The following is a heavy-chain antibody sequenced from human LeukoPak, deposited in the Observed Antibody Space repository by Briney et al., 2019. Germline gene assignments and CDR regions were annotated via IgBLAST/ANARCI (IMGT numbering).Heavy chain of an antibody. Sequence: ASVKVSCKASGYTFTSYGISWVRQASGQGLEWMGWISAYNGNTDYAHNLQGRVTMTTDTSTSTAYMELRSLRSDDTAVYYCARRGYCSGGSCYATSDALDIWGQGTMVTVSS. CDR2: ISAYNGNT. CDR3: ARRGYCSGGSCYATSDALDI. V-gene: IGHV1-18*01. CDR1: GYTFTSYG. J-gene: IGHJ3*02. D-gene: IGHD2-15*01.